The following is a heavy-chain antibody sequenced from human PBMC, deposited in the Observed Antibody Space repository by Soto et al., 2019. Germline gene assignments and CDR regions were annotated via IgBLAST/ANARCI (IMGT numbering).Heavy chain of an antibody. V-gene: IGHV4-61*08. CDR2: LYNSGTT. J-gene: IGHJ5*02. Sequence: SETLSLTCGVSGDTISTGGYSWAWIRQPPGKGLEWIGYLYNSGTTNYNPSLKSRVTISVDTSKNQFSLKLSSVTAADTAVYYCARDRRFGGYYDLSNWFDPWGQGTLVTVSS. CDR3: ARDRRFGGYYDLSNWFDP. CDR1: GDTISTGGYS. D-gene: IGHD3-3*01.